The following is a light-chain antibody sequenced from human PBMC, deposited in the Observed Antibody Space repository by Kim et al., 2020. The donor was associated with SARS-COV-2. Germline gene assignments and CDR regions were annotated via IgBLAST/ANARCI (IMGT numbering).Light chain of an antibody. CDR1: QTINNR. CDR3: QQSNDWPPLT. V-gene: IGKV3-15*01. Sequence: SPGERATRSCRASQTINNRLVWYQHKPGQAPRLLIYDATTRATGVPPRFIGSGSETDFTLTISSLQSEDFAVYYCQQSNDWPPLTFGQGTKVDIK. J-gene: IGKJ1*01. CDR2: DAT.